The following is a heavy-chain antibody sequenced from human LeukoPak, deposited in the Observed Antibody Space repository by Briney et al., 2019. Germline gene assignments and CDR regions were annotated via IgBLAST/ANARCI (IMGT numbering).Heavy chain of an antibody. CDR2: ISYSAST. V-gene: IGHV4-30-4*08. Sequence: LRLSCAASGFTFSSYAMTWVRQPPGKGLEWIAYISYSASTYYNASLKSRLTISIDSSENQFSLKLSSVTAADTAVYYCARVSPSGAFDIWGQGTMVTVSS. J-gene: IGHJ3*02. CDR1: GFTFSSYA. CDR3: ARVSPSGAFDI.